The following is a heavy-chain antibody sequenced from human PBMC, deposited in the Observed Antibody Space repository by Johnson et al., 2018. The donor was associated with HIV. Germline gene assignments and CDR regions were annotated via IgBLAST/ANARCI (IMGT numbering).Heavy chain of an antibody. Sequence: VQLVESGGGLVQPGRSLRLSCAASGFTFDDYAMHWVRQAPGKGLEWVSGISWNSGSIGYADSVKGRFTISRDNAKNTLYLQMNSLRAEDTAVYYCAREDQDDFDIWGQGTMVTVSS. CDR2: ISWNSGSI. CDR1: GFTFDDYA. J-gene: IGHJ3*02. V-gene: IGHV3-9*01. CDR3: AREDQDDFDI.